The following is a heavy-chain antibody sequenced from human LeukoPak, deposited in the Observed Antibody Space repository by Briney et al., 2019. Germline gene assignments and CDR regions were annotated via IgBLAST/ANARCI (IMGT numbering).Heavy chain of an antibody. CDR1: GGSNSTYH. CDR2: IYSSGST. J-gene: IGHJ4*02. V-gene: IGHV4-59*08. Sequence: KPSETLSLTCTVSGGSNSTYHWSWIRQPPGKGLEWIGYIYSSGSTNYNPSLKSRVTISLDTSKNQFPLKLISVTAVDTAVYYCAICGYSYGWRHFDYWGQGTMVTVSS. D-gene: IGHD5-18*01. CDR3: AICGYSYGWRHFDY.